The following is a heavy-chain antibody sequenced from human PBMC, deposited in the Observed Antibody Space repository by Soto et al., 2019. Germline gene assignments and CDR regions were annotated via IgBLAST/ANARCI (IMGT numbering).Heavy chain of an antibody. CDR3: ARITGRNLDY. D-gene: IGHD1-20*01. V-gene: IGHV4-39*01. CDR2: IDYSGTA. Sequence: SETLSLTCTVSSGSISVTNVFWGWVRQPPGKGLEWIGNIDYSGTAYFSPSLATRVTFHVDTSKNQFSLTLYPVTAADTAVYYCARITGRNLDYWGQGILVTVSS. J-gene: IGHJ4*02. CDR1: SGSISVTNVF.